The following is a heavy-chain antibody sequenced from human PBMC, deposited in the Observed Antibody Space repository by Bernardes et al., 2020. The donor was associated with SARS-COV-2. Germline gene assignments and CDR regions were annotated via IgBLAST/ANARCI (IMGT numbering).Heavy chain of an antibody. CDR2: ILADGGRA. D-gene: IGHD3-22*01. CDR3: AKRAYHYDSNGYYNDAFDI. V-gene: IGHV3-23*01. J-gene: IGHJ3*02. Sequence: VSLRLSCAASGFTFNSYAMNWVRQAPGKGLEWVSTILADGGRAYYADSVKGRFTISRDNSKNTLYLHMNSLRAEDTAVYYCAKRAYHYDSNGYYNDAFDIWGQGTQVTVSS. CDR1: GFTFNSYA.